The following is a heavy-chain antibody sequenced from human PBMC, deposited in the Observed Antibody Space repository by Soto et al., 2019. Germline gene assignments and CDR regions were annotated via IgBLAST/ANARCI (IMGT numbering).Heavy chain of an antibody. J-gene: IGHJ4*02. D-gene: IGHD3-3*01. CDR2: IYYSGST. CDR3: ARQGPSTYYDFWSGSPVTSAY. V-gene: IGHV4-39*01. CDR1: GGSISSSSYY. Sequence: SETLSLTCTVSGGSISSSSYYWGWIRQPPGKGLEWIGSIYYSGSTYYNPSLKSRVTISVDTSKNQFSLKLSSVTAADTAVYYCARQGPSTYYDFWSGSPVTSAYWGQGTLVTVSS.